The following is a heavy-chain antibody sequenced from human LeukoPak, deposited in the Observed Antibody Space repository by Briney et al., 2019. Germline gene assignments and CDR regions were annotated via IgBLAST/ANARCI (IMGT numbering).Heavy chain of an antibody. D-gene: IGHD3-10*01. Sequence: SETLSLTCTVSGGSISSYYWSWIRQPPGKGLEWVGYIYYSGSTNYNPSLKSRVTISVDTSKNQFSLKLSSVTAADTAVYYCARWRSMGSTYGMDVWGQGTTVTVSS. CDR3: ARWRSMGSTYGMDV. CDR2: IYYSGST. V-gene: IGHV4-59*08. CDR1: GGSISSYY. J-gene: IGHJ6*02.